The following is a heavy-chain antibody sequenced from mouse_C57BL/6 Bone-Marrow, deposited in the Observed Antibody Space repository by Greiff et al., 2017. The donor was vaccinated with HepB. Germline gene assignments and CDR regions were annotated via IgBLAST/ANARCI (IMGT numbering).Heavy chain of an antibody. CDR3: ARAYYGSRWFAY. CDR2: IYPGDGDT. V-gene: IGHV1-80*01. D-gene: IGHD1-1*01. Sequence: QVQLQQSGAELVKPGASVKISCKASGYAFSSYWMNWVKQRPGKGLEWIGQIYPGDGDTNYNGKFKGKATLTADKSSSTAYMQISSLTSEDSAVYFCARAYYGSRWFAYWGQGTLVTVSA. J-gene: IGHJ3*01. CDR1: GYAFSSYW.